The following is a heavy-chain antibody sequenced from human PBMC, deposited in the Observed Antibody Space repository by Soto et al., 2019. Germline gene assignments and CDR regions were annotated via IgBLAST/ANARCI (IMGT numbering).Heavy chain of an antibody. D-gene: IGHD3-10*01. J-gene: IGHJ4*02. V-gene: IGHV3-7*03. CDR2: IKEDGSAA. CDR1: EFSISPYW. CDR3: AKKVNSGPGSQYFDY. Sequence: GGSLRLSCVASEFSISPYWMSWVRQAPGKGLEWVANIKEDGSAARYVDSARDRFLISRDNTKNSLYLQMTNLRAEDTAIYYCAKKVNSGPGSQYFDYWGQGTLVTVSS.